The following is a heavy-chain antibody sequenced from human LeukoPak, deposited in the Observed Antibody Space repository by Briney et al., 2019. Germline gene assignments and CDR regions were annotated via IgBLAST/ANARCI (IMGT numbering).Heavy chain of an antibody. D-gene: IGHD1-26*01. V-gene: IGHV1-2*02. CDR3: ARDHFVGATAFDI. J-gene: IGHJ3*02. Sequence: ASVKVSCKASGYTFTGYYMHWVRQAPGQGLEWMGWINPNSGGTNYAQKFQGRVTMTRDTSISTAYMELSRLRSDDTAVYYCARDHFVGATAFDIWGQGTMVTVSS. CDR1: GYTFTGYY. CDR2: INPNSGGT.